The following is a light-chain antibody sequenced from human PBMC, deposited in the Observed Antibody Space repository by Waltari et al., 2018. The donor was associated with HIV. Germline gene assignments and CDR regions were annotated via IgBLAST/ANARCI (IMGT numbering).Light chain of an antibody. V-gene: IGLV1-47*01. CDR2: RNN. CDR3: AAWDGSHWV. CDR1: SSNIGSNY. J-gene: IGLJ3*02. Sequence: QSVLTQPPSASGTPGQRVTISCSGSSSNIGSNYVYWYQQLPGTAPKLLMYRNNQRPSGVPYRFSGSKSGTSAALAISGLRSEDEADDHCAAWDGSHWVFGGGTKLTVL.